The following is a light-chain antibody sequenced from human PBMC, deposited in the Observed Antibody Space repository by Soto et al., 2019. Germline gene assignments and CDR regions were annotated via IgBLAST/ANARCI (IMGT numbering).Light chain of an antibody. CDR2: DVS. CDR3: SSYAGSNNLL. J-gene: IGLJ2*01. V-gene: IGLV2-8*01. CDR1: SSDVGGYNY. Sequence: QSVLTQPSSASGSPGQSVTISCTGTSSDVGGYNYVSWYQQHPGKAPKLMIYDVSKRPSGVPDRFSGSKSGNTASLTVSGLQAEDEADYYCSSYAGSNNLLFGGGTKLTVL.